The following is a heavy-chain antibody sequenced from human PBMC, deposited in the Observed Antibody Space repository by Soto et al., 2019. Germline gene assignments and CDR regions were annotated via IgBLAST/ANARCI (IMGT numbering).Heavy chain of an antibody. J-gene: IGHJ6*02. CDR3: ARDRQFSHPRGGMDV. Sequence: GGSLRLSFAASGFTFSSYAMNWVRQAPGKGLEWVSAISGTGYNTYYADSLKGRFTISRDNSKNTLSLQMNSLRAEDTAVYYCARDRQFSHPRGGMDVWGQGTTVTVSS. V-gene: IGHV3-23*01. CDR1: GFTFSSYA. CDR2: ISGTGYNT. D-gene: IGHD3-10*01.